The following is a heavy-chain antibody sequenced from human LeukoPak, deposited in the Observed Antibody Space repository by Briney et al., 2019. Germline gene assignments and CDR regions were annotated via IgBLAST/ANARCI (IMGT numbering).Heavy chain of an antibody. CDR3: ARDPGFGEKWFEAFDI. CDR1: GGTFSSYA. J-gene: IGHJ3*02. V-gene: IGHV1-69*06. D-gene: IGHD3-10*01. Sequence: SVKVSCKASGGTFSSYAISWVRQAPGRGLEWMGGIIPIFGTANYAQKFQGRVTITADKSTSTAYMELSSLRSEDTAVYYCARDPGFGEKWFEAFDIWGQGTMVTVSS. CDR2: IIPIFGTA.